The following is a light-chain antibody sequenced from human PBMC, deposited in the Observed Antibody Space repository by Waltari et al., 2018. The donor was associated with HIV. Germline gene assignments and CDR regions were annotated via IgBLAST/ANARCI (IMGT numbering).Light chain of an antibody. V-gene: IGKV3-20*01. CDR2: GTS. CDR3: QQYGVSPQT. J-gene: IGKJ1*01. Sequence: EIVLTQSPGTLSLSPGERATLSCRASQSVGSRNLAWYQLKPGQAPRVLIYGTSSRAFGVPDRFAGSGSETDFTLTISRLGPEDCAVYYCQQYGVSPQTFGQGTQVEIK. CDR1: QSVGSRN.